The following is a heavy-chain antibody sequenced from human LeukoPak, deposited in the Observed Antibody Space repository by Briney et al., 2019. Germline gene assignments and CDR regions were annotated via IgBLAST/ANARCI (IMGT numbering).Heavy chain of an antibody. J-gene: IGHJ4*02. CDR2: INPNSGGT. Sequence: ASVKVSCKASGYTFTSYGISWVRQAPGQGLEWMGWINPNSGGTNYAQKFQGRVTMTRDTSISTAYMELSRLRSDDTAVYYCVRYSYSINYWGQGTLVTVSS. CDR3: VRYSYSINY. D-gene: IGHD5-18*01. CDR1: GYTFTSYG. V-gene: IGHV1-2*02.